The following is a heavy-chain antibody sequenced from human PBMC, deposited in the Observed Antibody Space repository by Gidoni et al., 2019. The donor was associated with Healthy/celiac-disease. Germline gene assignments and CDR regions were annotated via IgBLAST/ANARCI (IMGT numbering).Heavy chain of an antibody. CDR2: INPNSGGT. J-gene: IGHJ4*02. Sequence: QVQLVQSGAEVKKPGAPVKFPCKASGTTFTGYQMHWVRQAPGQGLEWMGWINPNSGGTNYAQKFQGRVTMTRDTSISTAYMELSRLRSDDTAVYYCARKGYRRQLVRLLFDYWGQGTLVTVSS. CDR1: GTTFTGYQ. V-gene: IGHV1-2*02. CDR3: ARKGYRRQLVRLLFDY. D-gene: IGHD6-13*01.